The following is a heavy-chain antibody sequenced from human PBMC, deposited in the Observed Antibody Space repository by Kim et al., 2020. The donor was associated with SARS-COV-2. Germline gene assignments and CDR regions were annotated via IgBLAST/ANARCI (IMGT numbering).Heavy chain of an antibody. CDR3: AREYYGGHIDY. V-gene: IGHV4-61*02. D-gene: IGHD4-17*01. J-gene: IGHJ4*02. CDR2: IYTSGST. CDR1: GGSTSSASYY. Sequence: SETLSLTCTVSGGSTSSASYYWSWIRQPAGKGLECIGRIYTSGSTNYNPSLKSRVTISVDTSKNQFSLKLSSVTAADTAVYYCAREYYGGHIDYWGQGTLVTVSS.